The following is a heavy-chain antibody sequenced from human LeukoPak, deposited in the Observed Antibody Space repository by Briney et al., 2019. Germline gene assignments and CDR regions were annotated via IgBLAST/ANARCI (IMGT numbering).Heavy chain of an antibody. CDR2: ISGSGDST. D-gene: IGHD3-10*01. CDR3: AKGDLRLGERVEY. CDR1: GFTFSSYD. V-gene: IGHV3-23*01. Sequence: PGGSLRLSCAASGFTFSSYDMSWVRQAPGKGLEWVSTISGSGDSTYYADSVKGRFTISRDTSKKTLYLQMNSLGAEDTAVYYCAKGDLRLGERVEYWGQGTLVTVSS. J-gene: IGHJ4*02.